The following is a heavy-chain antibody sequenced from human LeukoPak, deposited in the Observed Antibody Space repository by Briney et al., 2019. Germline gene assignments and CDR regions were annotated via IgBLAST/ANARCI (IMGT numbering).Heavy chain of an antibody. J-gene: IGHJ4*02. CDR1: GGTFSSYA. Sequence: SVKVSCKASGGTFSSYAISWVRQAPGQGLEWMGGIIPIFGTANYAQKFQGRVTITADESTSTAYMELSSLRSEDTAVYYCARERPMITFGGVIALYYFDYWGQGTLVTVSS. CDR3: ARERPMITFGGVIALYYFDY. V-gene: IGHV1-69*13. D-gene: IGHD3-16*02. CDR2: IIPIFGTA.